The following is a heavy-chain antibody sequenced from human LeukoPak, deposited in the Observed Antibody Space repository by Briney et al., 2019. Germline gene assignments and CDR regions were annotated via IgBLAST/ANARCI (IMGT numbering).Heavy chain of an antibody. J-gene: IGHJ4*02. CDR2: INRDGSST. CDR1: GFTFSSYW. D-gene: IGHD5-18*01. V-gene: IGHV3-74*01. CDR3: ARGGGYSYGSFDY. Sequence: TGGSLRLPCAASGFTFSSYWMHWVRQAPGKGLVWVSRINRDGSSTSYADSVKGRFTISRDNAKNTLYLQMNSLRAEDTAVYYCARGGGYSYGSFDYWGQGTLVTVSS.